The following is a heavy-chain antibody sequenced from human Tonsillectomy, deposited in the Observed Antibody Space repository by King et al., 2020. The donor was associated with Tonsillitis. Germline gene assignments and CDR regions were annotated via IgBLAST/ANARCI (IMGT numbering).Heavy chain of an antibody. CDR2: IRYDGSDK. Sequence: VQLVESGGGVVQPGGSLRLSCAASGFTFSDYGMHWVRQAPGKGLEWVTFIRYDGSDKYYADSVKGRFTISRDNSKNTLYLQMYSLRPGDTAVYYCAKVLAGFGESPFDYWGQGTLVTVSS. V-gene: IGHV3-30*02. CDR1: GFTFSDYG. D-gene: IGHD3-10*01. J-gene: IGHJ4*02. CDR3: AKVLAGFGESPFDY.